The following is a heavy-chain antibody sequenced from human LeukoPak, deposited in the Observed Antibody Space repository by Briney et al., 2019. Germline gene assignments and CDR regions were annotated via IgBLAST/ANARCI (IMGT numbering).Heavy chain of an antibody. CDR1: GYTFTGYY. D-gene: IGHD3-22*01. Sequence: ASVKVSCKASGYTFTGYYMHWVRQAPGQGLEWMGWINPNSGGTNYAQKFQGRVTMTRDTSISTAYMELGSLRSEDTAVYYCARMSYYDRRGDNWFDPWGQGTLVIVSS. J-gene: IGHJ5*02. V-gene: IGHV1-2*02. CDR2: INPNSGGT. CDR3: ARMSYYDRRGDNWFDP.